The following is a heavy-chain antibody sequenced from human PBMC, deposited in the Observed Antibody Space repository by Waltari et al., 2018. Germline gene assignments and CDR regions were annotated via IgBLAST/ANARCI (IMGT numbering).Heavy chain of an antibody. CDR1: GFRFSNYW. CDR3: ARLAPRTYRSPVHGRHYYYGMDV. Sequence: EEQLLESGGGLVQPGDSLRLSCAGSGFRFSNYWMNWVRQAPGKGLVWVARSSDDETSITYGDSVKGRFNISRDNGKNTVDRQMKRLRVEDTAVYYCARLAPRTYRSPVHGRHYYYGMDVWGQGTTVTVSS. CDR2: SSDDETSI. V-gene: IGHV3-74*03. D-gene: IGHD3-10*01. J-gene: IGHJ6*02.